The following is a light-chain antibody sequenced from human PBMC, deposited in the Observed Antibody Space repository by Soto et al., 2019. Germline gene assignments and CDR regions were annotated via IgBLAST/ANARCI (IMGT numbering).Light chain of an antibody. J-gene: IGLJ3*02. V-gene: IGLV2-14*01. CDR2: DVS. Sequence: QSALTQPASVSGSPGQSITISCTGTSSDVGGYNYVSWYQQHPGKAPKLMIYDVSNRPSGVSNRFSGSKSGNTASLTISGLQAEDEADYYCSSYTSSSPSWVFGGGTQRTV. CDR3: SSYTSSSPSWV. CDR1: SSDVGGYNY.